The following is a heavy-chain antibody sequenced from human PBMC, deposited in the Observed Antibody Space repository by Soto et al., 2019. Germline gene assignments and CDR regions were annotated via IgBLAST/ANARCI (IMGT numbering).Heavy chain of an antibody. V-gene: IGHV3-66*01. CDR2: IYSGGST. D-gene: IGHD3-9*01. J-gene: IGHJ3*02. Sequence: PGGSLRLSCAASGFTVSSNYMSWVRQAPGKGLEWVSVIYSGGSTYYADSVKGRFTISRDNSKNTLYLQMNSLRAEDTAVYYCARERPYYDILTGYYKGDAFDIWGQGAMVTVSS. CDR1: GFTVSSNY. CDR3: ARERPYYDILTGYYKGDAFDI.